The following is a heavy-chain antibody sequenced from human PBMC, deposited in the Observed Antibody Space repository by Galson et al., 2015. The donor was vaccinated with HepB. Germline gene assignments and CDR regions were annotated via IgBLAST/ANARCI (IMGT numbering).Heavy chain of an antibody. CDR3: AREPLSYGMGV. V-gene: IGHV3-21*01. J-gene: IGHJ6*02. Sequence: SLRLSCAASGFTFSSYSMNWVRQAPGKGLEWVSSISSSSSYIYYADSVKGRFTISRDNAKNSLYLQMNSLRAEDTAVYYCAREPLSYGMGVWGQGTTVTVSS. CDR2: ISSSSSYI. CDR1: GFTFSSYS.